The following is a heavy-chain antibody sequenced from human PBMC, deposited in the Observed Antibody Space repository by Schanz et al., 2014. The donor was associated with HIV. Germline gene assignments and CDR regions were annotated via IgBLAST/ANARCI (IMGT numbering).Heavy chain of an antibody. J-gene: IGHJ4*02. Sequence: VQLVESGGGVVRPGRSLRLSCAASGFNFNNYAMTWVRQAPGKRLEWVANIKQDESEKYYADSVKGRFTISRDNAKNSLYLQMNSLRAEDTAVYYCVLPSPKIVGGLGEHYFDHWGQGTLVTVSS. CDR1: GFNFNNYA. D-gene: IGHD1-26*01. CDR3: VLPSPKIVGGLGEHYFDH. V-gene: IGHV3-7*01. CDR2: IKQDESEK.